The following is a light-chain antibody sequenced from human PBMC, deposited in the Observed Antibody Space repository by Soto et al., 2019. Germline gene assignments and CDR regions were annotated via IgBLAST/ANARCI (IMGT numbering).Light chain of an antibody. CDR3: YSAAGIDLVV. J-gene: IGLJ2*01. CDR2: NDS. Sequence: SYELTQPSSVSVSPGQTARITCSGDVLAKKYARWFQQKPGQAPVLLIYNDSERPSGIPERFSGSGSGTTVTLTISGAQVEDEADYNCYSAAGIDLVVFGGGTKVTVL. CDR1: VLAKKY. V-gene: IGLV3-27*01.